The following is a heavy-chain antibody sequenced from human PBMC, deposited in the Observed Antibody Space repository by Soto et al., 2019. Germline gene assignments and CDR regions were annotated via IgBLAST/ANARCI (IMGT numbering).Heavy chain of an antibody. CDR2: INHSGST. Sequence: QVQLQQWGAGLLKPSETLSLTCAVYGGSFSGYYWSWIRQPPGQGLEWIGEINHSGSTNYNPSLKSRVTLSVDTSKNQFSLKLSSVTAADTAVYYCARGQSSLLLDCWGQGVLVTVSS. CDR3: ARGQSSLLLDC. V-gene: IGHV4-34*01. J-gene: IGHJ4*02. D-gene: IGHD2-8*02. CDR1: GGSFSGYY.